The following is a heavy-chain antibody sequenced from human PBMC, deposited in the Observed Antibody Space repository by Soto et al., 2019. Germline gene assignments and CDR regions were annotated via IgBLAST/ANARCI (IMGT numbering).Heavy chain of an antibody. J-gene: IGHJ6*02. Sequence: GGSLRLSCAASGFTFSSYGMHWVRQAPGKGLEWVAVIWYDGSNKYYADSVKGRFTISRDNSKNTLYLKMNSLRAEDTAVYYCARDGSGWNRYYYGMDVWGQGTTVTVSS. CDR3: ARDGSGWNRYYYGMDV. CDR1: GFTFSSYG. CDR2: IWYDGSNK. V-gene: IGHV3-30*19. D-gene: IGHD6-19*01.